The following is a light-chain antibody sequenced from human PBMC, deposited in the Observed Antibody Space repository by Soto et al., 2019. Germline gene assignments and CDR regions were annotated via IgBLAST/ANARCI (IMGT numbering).Light chain of an antibody. Sequence: DIQMTQSPSSLSASVGDRVTITCQASQDISNYLNWYQQKPGKAPKLLSYDASNLETGVPSRFSGSGSGTDFTFTISSLQPEDIATYYCQQYDNLPYTFGQGTKLEI. CDR3: QQYDNLPYT. V-gene: IGKV1-33*01. CDR2: DAS. J-gene: IGKJ2*01. CDR1: QDISNY.